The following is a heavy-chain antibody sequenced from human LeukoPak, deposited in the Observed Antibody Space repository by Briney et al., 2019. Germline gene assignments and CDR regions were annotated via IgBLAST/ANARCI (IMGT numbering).Heavy chain of an antibody. CDR3: ARDLWQQLPDY. Sequence: SSVKVSCKASGGTFSSYTISWVRQAPGQGLEWMGRIIPILGIANYAQKFQGRVTITADRSTSTAYMELSSLRSEDTAVYYCARDLWQQLPDYWGQGTLVTVSS. V-gene: IGHV1-69*04. D-gene: IGHD6-13*01. CDR1: GGTFSSYT. CDR2: IIPILGIA. J-gene: IGHJ4*02.